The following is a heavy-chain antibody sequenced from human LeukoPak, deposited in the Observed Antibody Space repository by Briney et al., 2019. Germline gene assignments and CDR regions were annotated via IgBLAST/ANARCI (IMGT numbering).Heavy chain of an antibody. V-gene: IGHV4-59*08. D-gene: IGHD6-19*01. J-gene: IGHJ6*03. CDR2: IYYNGST. CDR3: ARGKSSSIAVAGTSYYYYYYMDV. Sequence: SETLSLTCTVSGGSISSYYWSWIRQPPGKGLEWIGYIYYNGSTNYNPPLKSRVTISVDTSKNQFSLKLSSVTAADTAVYYCARGKSSSIAVAGTSYYYYYYMDVWGKGTTVTISS. CDR1: GGSISSYY.